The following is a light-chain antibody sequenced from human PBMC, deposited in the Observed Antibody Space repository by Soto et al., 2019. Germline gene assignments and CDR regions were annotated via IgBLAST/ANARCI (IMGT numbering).Light chain of an antibody. Sequence: IVLTQSPGTLSLSPGETATLSGRASQSVSSSYLAWYQQKPGQAPRLLIDGASSRATGIPDRFSGSGSGTDFTLIISRLGPEDFAVYYCHQYGSSPMSFGQGSKV. J-gene: IGKJ1*01. CDR1: QSVSSSY. CDR2: GAS. CDR3: HQYGSSPMS. V-gene: IGKV3-20*01.